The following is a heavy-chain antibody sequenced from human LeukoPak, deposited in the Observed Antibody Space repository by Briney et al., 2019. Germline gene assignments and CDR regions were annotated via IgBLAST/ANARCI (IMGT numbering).Heavy chain of an antibody. CDR3: AREIRIQLWYCFDI. CDR1: GFTFSSYA. V-gene: IGHV3-64*01. J-gene: IGHJ3*02. Sequence: GGSLRLSCEASGFTFSSYAMHWVRQAPGKGLEYVSAISSNGGSTYYANSVKGRFTISRDNSKNTLCLQMGSLRAEDMAVYYCAREIRIQLWYCFDIWGQGTMVTVSS. CDR2: ISSNGGST. D-gene: IGHD5-18*01.